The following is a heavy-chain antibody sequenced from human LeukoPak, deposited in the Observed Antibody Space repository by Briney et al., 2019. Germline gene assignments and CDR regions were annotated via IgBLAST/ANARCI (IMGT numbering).Heavy chain of an antibody. CDR3: AREGPLSGYCSGGSCYEFDY. V-gene: IGHV1-46*01. D-gene: IGHD2-15*01. CDR1: GYTFTSHG. Sequence: ASVKVSCKAAGYTFTSHGFIWLRQAPGQGLEWMGIINSSGGSTSYAQKFQGRVTMTRDTSTSTVYMELSSLRSEDTAVYYCAREGPLSGYCSGGSCYEFDYWGQGTLVTVSS. J-gene: IGHJ4*02. CDR2: INSSGGST.